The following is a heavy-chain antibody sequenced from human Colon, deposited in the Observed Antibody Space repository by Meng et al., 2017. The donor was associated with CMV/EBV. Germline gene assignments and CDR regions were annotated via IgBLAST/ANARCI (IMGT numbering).Heavy chain of an antibody. CDR2: IDPNTGDT. J-gene: IGHJ4*02. CDR3: TRGTGYNYGTGYLDY. Sequence: HVQMVQSEAEVKKPGASVKVSCKASGYTFSTYYMHWVRLAPGQGLEWMGWIDPNTGDTKFAVKFQGWVTLTTNTSSSTAYMELSRLKSDDTAVYYCTRGTGYNYGTGYLDYWGQGTLVTVSS. CDR1: GYTFSTYY. V-gene: IGHV1-2*04. D-gene: IGHD5-24*01.